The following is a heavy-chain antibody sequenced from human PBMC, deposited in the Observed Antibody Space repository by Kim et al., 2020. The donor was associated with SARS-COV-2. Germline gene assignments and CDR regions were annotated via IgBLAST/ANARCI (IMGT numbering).Heavy chain of an antibody. Sequence: GGSLRLSCAASGFTFDDYAMHWVRQAPGKGLEWVSGISWNSGSIGYADSVKGRFTISRDNAKNSLYLQMNSLRAEDTALYYCAKDRYYDSSGYYPYYGMDVWSQGTTVTVSS. CDR3: AKDRYYDSSGYYPYYGMDV. CDR1: GFTFDDYA. CDR2: ISWNSGSI. J-gene: IGHJ6*01. V-gene: IGHV3-9*01. D-gene: IGHD3-22*01.